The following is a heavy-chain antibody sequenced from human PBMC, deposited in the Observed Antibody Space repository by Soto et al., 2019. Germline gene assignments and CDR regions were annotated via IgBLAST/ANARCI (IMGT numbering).Heavy chain of an antibody. D-gene: IGHD3-3*01. CDR1: GFTFTNYV. Sequence: EVQLLESGGGLVQPGGSLTVSCAASGFTFTNYVMSWVRQAPGKGLWWVAALSVSGGSTLYAASVKGRFIISSENSTNTLSLQMNSLRAEDTAVYFCASVQILQLENIFDYWGKGALVTVSS. CDR2: LSVSGGST. CDR3: ASVQILQLENIFDY. J-gene: IGHJ4*02. V-gene: IGHV3-23*01.